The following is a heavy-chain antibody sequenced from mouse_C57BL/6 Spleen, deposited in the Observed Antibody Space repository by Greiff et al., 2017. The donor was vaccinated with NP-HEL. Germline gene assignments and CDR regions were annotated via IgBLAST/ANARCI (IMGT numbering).Heavy chain of an antibody. Sequence: QVQLKQPGAELVKPGASVKLSCKASGYTFTSYWMHWVKQRPGQGLEWIGMIHPNSGSTNYNEKFKSKATLTVDKSSSTAYMQLSSLTSEDSAVYYCASRDYYGSSSYYFDYWGQGTTLTVSS. J-gene: IGHJ2*01. CDR2: IHPNSGST. CDR1: GYTFTSYW. D-gene: IGHD1-1*01. V-gene: IGHV1-64*01. CDR3: ASRDYYGSSSYYFDY.